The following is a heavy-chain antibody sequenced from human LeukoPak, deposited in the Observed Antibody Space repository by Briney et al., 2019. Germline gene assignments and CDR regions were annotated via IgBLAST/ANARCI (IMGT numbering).Heavy chain of an antibody. Sequence: SETLSLTCAVYGFSFSGYYWSWIRQPPGKGLEWIGEINHSGSSNYNPSLKSRVTISVDTSKNQFSLKLSSVTAADTAVYYCARLGPYCSSTSCYSPGGYYYYYYMDVWGKGTTVTVSS. CDR1: GFSFSGYY. V-gene: IGHV4-34*01. CDR3: ARLGPYCSSTSCYSPGGYYYYYYMDV. J-gene: IGHJ6*03. CDR2: INHSGSS. D-gene: IGHD2-2*01.